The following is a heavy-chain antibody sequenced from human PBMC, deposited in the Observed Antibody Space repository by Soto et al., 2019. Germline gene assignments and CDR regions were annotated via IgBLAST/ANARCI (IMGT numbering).Heavy chain of an antibody. D-gene: IGHD5-18*01. J-gene: IGHJ4*02. Sequence: QVQLVESGGGVVQPGRSLRLSCAAAGFTFSSYGMHWVRQAPGKGLEWVAVIWYDGSNKYYADSVKGRFTISRDKSKNTLDLQMNSLRDVDTAVYYCARGYSYAPEDYWGQGTLVTVSS. CDR1: GFTFSSYG. CDR2: IWYDGSNK. V-gene: IGHV3-33*01. CDR3: ARGYSYAPEDY.